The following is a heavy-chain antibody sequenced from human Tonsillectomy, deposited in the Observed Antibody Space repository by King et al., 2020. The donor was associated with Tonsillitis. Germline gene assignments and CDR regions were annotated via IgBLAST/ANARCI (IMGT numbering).Heavy chain of an antibody. V-gene: IGHV4-59*08. D-gene: IGHD5-24*01. Sequence: QLQESGPGLLKPSETLSLTCTVSGGSLSRYYWSWIRQPPGKGLEWIGYIYYSGSTNYNPSLKGRGTISEDTSKNQFSLKLSSVTAADTAVYYCARYGQLRGAFDVWGQGTMVTVSS. CDR3: ARYGQLRGAFDV. CDR1: GGSLSRYY. J-gene: IGHJ3*01. CDR2: IYYSGST.